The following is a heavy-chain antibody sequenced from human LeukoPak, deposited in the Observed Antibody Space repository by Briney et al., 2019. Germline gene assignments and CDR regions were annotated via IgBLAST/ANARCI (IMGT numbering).Heavy chain of an antibody. J-gene: IGHJ4*02. CDR1: GYTFTNYG. Sequence: ASVKVSCKASGYTFTNYGISWVRQAPGQGLEWMGWISGYNGETNYAQKLQGRVTMTTDTSTSTAYMELRSLRSDDTAVYYCARDTGIAVAGTGDFDYWGQGTLVTVSS. D-gene: IGHD6-13*01. CDR3: ARDTGIAVAGTGDFDY. V-gene: IGHV1-18*01. CDR2: ISGYNGET.